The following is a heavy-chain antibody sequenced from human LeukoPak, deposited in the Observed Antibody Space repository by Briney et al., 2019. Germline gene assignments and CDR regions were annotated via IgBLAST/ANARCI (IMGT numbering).Heavy chain of an antibody. CDR3: AAGSESYDSRGYSYYFDY. CDR2: IYYSGST. D-gene: IGHD3-22*01. CDR1: GGSISSYY. J-gene: IGHJ4*02. V-gene: IGHV4-59*01. Sequence: KTSETLSLTCTVSGGSISSYYWSWIRQPPGKGLEWIGYIYYSGSTNYNPSLKSRVTISVDTSKNQFSLKLSSVTAADTAVYYCAAGSESYDSRGYSYYFDYWGQGTLVTVSS.